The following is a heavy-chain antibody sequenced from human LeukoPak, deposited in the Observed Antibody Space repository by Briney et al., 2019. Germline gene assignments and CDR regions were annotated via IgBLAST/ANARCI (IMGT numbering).Heavy chain of an antibody. D-gene: IGHD4-23*01. V-gene: IGHV3-21*01. CDR2: ISSSSSYI. CDR1: GFTFSSYS. CDR3: ARENGGNSAFDY. J-gene: IGHJ4*02. Sequence: PGGSLRLSCAASGFTFSSYSMNWVRQAPGKGLEWVSSISSSSSYIYYADSVKGRFTISRDNAKNSLYLQMNSLRAEDTAVYYCARENGGNSAFDYRGQGTLVTVSS.